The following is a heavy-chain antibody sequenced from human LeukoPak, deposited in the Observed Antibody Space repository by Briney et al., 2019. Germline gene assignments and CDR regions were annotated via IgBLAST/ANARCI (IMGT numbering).Heavy chain of an antibody. V-gene: IGHV3-30*04. CDR2: ISYDGSNK. CDR1: GFTFSSYA. Sequence: PGRSLRLSCAASGFTFSSYAMHWVRQAPGKGLEWVAVISYDGSNKYYADSVKGRFTISRDNSKNTLYLQMNSLRAEDTAVYYCARGYSHPHYWGQGTLVTVSS. CDR3: ARGYSHPHY. J-gene: IGHJ4*02. D-gene: IGHD5-18*01.